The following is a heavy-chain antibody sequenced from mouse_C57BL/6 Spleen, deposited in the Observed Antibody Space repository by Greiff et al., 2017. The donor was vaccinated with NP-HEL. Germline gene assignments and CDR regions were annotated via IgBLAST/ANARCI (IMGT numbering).Heavy chain of an antibody. Sequence: QVQLQQSGAELVRPGTSVKVSCKASGYAFTNYLIEWVKQRPGQGLEWIGVINPGSGGTNYNEKFKGKAALTADKSSSTAYMQLSSLTSEDSAVYFCARFPYEYYGLDYWGQGTTLTVSS. CDR2: INPGSGGT. CDR3: ARFPYEYYGLDY. CDR1: GYAFTNYL. J-gene: IGHJ2*01. V-gene: IGHV1-54*01. D-gene: IGHD1-2*01.